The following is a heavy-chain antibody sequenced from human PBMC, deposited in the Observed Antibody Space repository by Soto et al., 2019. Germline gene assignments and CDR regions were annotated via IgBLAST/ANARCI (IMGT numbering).Heavy chain of an antibody. Sequence: QVQLVQSGAEVKKPGASVKVSCKASGYTFTNFGISWVRQAPGQGLEWMGWISAYNGNTNYAQNFQGRVTMTTDTSTSTAYRELRRLRSDYTAVYYCARGGTPIDSWGQGTLVTVSS. V-gene: IGHV1-18*01. CDR2: ISAYNGNT. CDR1: GYTFTNFG. D-gene: IGHD3-16*01. CDR3: ARGGTPIDS. J-gene: IGHJ4*02.